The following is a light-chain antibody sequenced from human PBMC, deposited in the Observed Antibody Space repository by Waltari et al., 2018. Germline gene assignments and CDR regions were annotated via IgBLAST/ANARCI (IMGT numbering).Light chain of an antibody. CDR1: RRDVGFYPL. CDR3: CSYAGTSTMV. V-gene: IGLV2-23*02. Sequence: QSALTQSAPVSGSPGLSVTISCNGTRRDVGFYPLFSWYQQHPGKAPQLIIVEVTKRPSGVSDRFSGSKSDNTASLTISGLQAEDEADYFCCSYAGTSTMVFGGGTKLTVL. CDR2: EVT. J-gene: IGLJ3*02.